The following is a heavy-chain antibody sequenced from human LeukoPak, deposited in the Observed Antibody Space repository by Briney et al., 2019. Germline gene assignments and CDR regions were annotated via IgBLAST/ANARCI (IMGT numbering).Heavy chain of an antibody. D-gene: IGHD4-11*01. V-gene: IGHV4-4*07. Sequence: SETLSLTCAVSGGSINNYYWSWIRQPAGKGLEWIGRIFTSGSTNYNASLKSRVTMSVDTSKNQISLKLRSMTAADTAVYYCARAPVTVKDSFDIWGQGTMVTVSS. CDR3: ARAPVTVKDSFDI. J-gene: IGHJ3*02. CDR2: IFTSGST. CDR1: GGSINNYY.